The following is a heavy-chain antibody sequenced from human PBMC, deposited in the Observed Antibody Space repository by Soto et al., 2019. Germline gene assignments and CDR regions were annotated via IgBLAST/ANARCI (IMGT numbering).Heavy chain of an antibody. CDR1: GFTFTSSA. V-gene: IGHV1-58*01. CDR3: AADYGSGSYYAWPDYYYGMDV. Sequence: SVKVSCKASGFTFTSSAVQWVRQARGQRLEWIGWIVVGSGNTNYAQKFQERVTITRDMSTSTAYMELSSLRSEDTAVYYCAADYGSGSYYAWPDYYYGMDVWGQGTTVTVSS. J-gene: IGHJ6*02. D-gene: IGHD3-10*01. CDR2: IVVGSGNT.